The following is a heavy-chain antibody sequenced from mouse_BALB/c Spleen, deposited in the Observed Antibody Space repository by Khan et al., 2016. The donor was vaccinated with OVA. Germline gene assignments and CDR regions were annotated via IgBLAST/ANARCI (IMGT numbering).Heavy chain of an antibody. CDR3: ARFETTVADY. V-gene: IGHV1-77*01. CDR1: GYTFTDYI. J-gene: IGHJ2*01. D-gene: IGHD1-1*01. Sequence: QVQLQQPGPELVKPGASVKMSCKASGYTFTDYIISWVKQRTGQGLEWIGEIYPGSGTTHYTEKFKGKATLTADKSSNTAYMQLNSLTSEDSAIYFCARFETTVADYWGQGTTLTVSS. CDR2: IYPGSGTT.